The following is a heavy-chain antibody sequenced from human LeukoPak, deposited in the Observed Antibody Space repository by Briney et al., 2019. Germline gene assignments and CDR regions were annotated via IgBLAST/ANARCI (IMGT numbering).Heavy chain of an antibody. J-gene: IGHJ4*02. CDR3: ASHYGSGSYILVY. V-gene: IGHV1-69*04. CDR1: GGTFSSYA. CDR2: IIPILGIA. D-gene: IGHD3-10*01. Sequence: ASVKVSCKASGGTFSSYAISWVRQAPGQGLEWMGRIIPILGIANYAQKFQGRVTITADKSTSTAYMELSSLRSEDTAVYYCASHYGSGSYILVYWGQGTLVTVSS.